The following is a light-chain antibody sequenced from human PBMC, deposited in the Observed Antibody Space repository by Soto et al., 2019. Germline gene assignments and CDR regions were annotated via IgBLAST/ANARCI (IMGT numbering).Light chain of an antibody. CDR1: QDITNY. Sequence: IHMTHSASSLSASVGYRVTITCQSSQDITNYLNWYQQKPGKAPKLLIYDASNLETGVPSRFSGSGSGTDFTFTISGLQPEDIATYYCQQYDNLPRPFGQGTKVDIK. CDR2: DAS. V-gene: IGKV1-33*01. J-gene: IGKJ1*01. CDR3: QQYDNLPRP.